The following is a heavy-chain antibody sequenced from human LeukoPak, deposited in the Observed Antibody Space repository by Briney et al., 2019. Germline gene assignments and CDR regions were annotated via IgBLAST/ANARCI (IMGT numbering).Heavy chain of an antibody. Sequence: ASVKVSCKASGGTFSSCAISWVRQAPGQGLEWMGGIIPIFGTANYAQKFQGRVTITTDESTSTAYMELSSLRSEDTAVYYCARGATRYYYYMDVWGKGTTVTVSS. CDR2: IIPIFGTA. CDR3: ARGATRYYYYMDV. D-gene: IGHD5-12*01. V-gene: IGHV1-69*05. CDR1: GGTFSSCA. J-gene: IGHJ6*03.